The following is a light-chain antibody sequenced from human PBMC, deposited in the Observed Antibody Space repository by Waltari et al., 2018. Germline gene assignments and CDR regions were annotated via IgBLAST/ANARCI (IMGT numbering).Light chain of an antibody. Sequence: SYELTQPPSVSVSPGQTASITCSGDNLGDKYACWYQQKPGQSPVVVIYQDRKRPSGIPERFSGSKSGNTATLTISGTQAMDEADYYCQAWDSSTGVFGGGTKLTVL. V-gene: IGLV3-1*01. CDR3: QAWDSSTGV. J-gene: IGLJ2*01. CDR1: NLGDKY. CDR2: QDR.